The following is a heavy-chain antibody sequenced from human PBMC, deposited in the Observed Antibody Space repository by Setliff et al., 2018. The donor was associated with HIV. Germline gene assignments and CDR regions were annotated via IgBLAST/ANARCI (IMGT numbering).Heavy chain of an antibody. D-gene: IGHD3-22*01. CDR3: AREGGGAYFDSSGYYFDY. CDR2: IYHSGST. V-gene: IGHV4-31*03. J-gene: IGHJ4*02. Sequence: SETLSLTCTVSGDSIKSDGYYWSWIRQHPGNGLEWIGFIYHSGSTHYNPPLASRVTISVDTSKNQYSLKLSSVTAADTAVYYCAREGGGAYFDSSGYYFDYWGQGRLVTVSS. CDR1: GDSIKSDGYY.